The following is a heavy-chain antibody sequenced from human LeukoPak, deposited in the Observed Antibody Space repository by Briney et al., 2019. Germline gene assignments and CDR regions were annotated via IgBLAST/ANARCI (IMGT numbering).Heavy chain of an antibody. CDR1: GFNFDNFA. CDR2: ISYDGSNK. J-gene: IGHJ4*02. Sequence: GGSLRLSCVVSGFNFDNFAMHWVRQPLGKGLEWVAVISYDGSNKYYADSVKGRFTISRDNSKNTLYLQMNSLRAEDTAVYYCARDVGAAVAGPDYWGQGTLVTVSS. V-gene: IGHV3-30-3*01. CDR3: ARDVGAAVAGPDY. D-gene: IGHD6-19*01.